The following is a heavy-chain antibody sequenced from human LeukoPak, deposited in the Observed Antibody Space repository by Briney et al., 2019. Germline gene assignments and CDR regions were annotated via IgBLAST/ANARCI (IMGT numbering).Heavy chain of an antibody. CDR1: GFTFSTYV. Sequence: GGSLRLSCSVSGFTFSTYVMHWVRQAPGKGLEYVSAISSNGDNTYYADSVKGRFTISRDNSKNTLYLQMSSLRADDAAVYYCVRGTGYWGQGTLVTVSS. CDR2: ISSNGDNT. CDR3: VRGTGY. V-gene: IGHV3-64D*06. J-gene: IGHJ4*02.